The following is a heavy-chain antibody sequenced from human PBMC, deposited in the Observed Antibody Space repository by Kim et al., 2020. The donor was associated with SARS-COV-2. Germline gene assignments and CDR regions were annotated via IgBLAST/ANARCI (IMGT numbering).Heavy chain of an antibody. CDR3: ARRSGDSSGTYYFDY. V-gene: IGHV3-74*01. CDR2: IYSDGSGT. Sequence: GGSLRLSCAASGFTFSRYWMHWVRQPPGKGLVWVSRIYSDGSGTSYADSVKGRFTISRDNAKNTLYLQMNSLRAEDTALYYCARRSGDSSGTYYFDYWAQGPLVCVFS. J-gene: IGHJ4*02. D-gene: IGHD3-22*01. CDR1: GFTFSRYW.